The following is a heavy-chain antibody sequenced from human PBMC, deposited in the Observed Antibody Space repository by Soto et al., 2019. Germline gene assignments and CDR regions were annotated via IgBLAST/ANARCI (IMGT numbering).Heavy chain of an antibody. V-gene: IGHV1-24*01. Sequence: ASVKVSCKVSGYTLTELSMHWVRQAPGKGLEWMGGFDPEDGETIYAQKFQGRVTMTEDTSTDTAYMELSSLRSEDTAVYYCATVQYYYDSSGYYYSRFDYWGQGTLVTVSS. CDR2: FDPEDGET. CDR1: GYTLTELS. J-gene: IGHJ4*02. CDR3: ATVQYYYDSSGYYYSRFDY. D-gene: IGHD3-22*01.